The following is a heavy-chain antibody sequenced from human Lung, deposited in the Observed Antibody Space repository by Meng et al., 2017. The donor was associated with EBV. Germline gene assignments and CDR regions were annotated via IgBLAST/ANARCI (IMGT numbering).Heavy chain of an antibody. Sequence: QVQLVQSGSELKKPGASVKVSCKASGYTFTRHAINWVRQAPGQGLEWMGWMNTKTGNPTYAQGFTGRFVFSVDTSVSTAYLQISSLKAEDTAVYYCGTLKYTSGFYGPAYWGQGALVTVFS. CDR3: GTLKYTSGFYGPAY. CDR1: GYTFTRHA. D-gene: IGHD6-19*01. J-gene: IGHJ4*02. CDR2: MNTKTGNP. V-gene: IGHV7-4-1*02.